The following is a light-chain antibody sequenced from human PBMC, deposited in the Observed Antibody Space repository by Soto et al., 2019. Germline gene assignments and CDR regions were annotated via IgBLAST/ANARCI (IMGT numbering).Light chain of an antibody. CDR2: EGH. Sequence: QSVLAQPASVSGSPGQSITISCTGASGYVGTYSLVSWYQQHPGKAPKVVIYEGHKRPSGVPDRFSGSTSVNTASLTISGPQTDDEADYYCCLYVGATTYVFGTG. CDR3: CLYVGATTYV. V-gene: IGLV2-23*01. J-gene: IGLJ1*01. CDR1: SGYVGTYSL.